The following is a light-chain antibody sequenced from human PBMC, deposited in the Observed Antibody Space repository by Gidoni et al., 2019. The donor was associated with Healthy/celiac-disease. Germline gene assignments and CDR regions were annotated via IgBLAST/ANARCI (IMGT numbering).Light chain of an antibody. J-gene: IGKJ2*01. V-gene: IGKV3-15*01. CDR3: QQDNNWPSYT. Sequence: EIVLTQSPATLSVSPEERATLSCRASQSVSSNLYWYQQKPGQAPRLLIYGASTRATGIPARFSGSGSGTEFTLTISSLQSEDFAVYYCQQDNNWPSYTFXQXTSWRSN. CDR1: QSVSSN. CDR2: GAS.